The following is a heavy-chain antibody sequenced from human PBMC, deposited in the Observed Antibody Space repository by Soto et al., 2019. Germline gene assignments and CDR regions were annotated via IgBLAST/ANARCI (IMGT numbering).Heavy chain of an antibody. Sequence: EVQLLESGGGLVQPGGSLRLSCAASGFTFSSYAMSWVRQAPGKGLEWVSAISGSGGATFYADSVKGRFTISRDNSKNTLYLQMNRHTAEDTSVYFCAKGLSGSGAYNGCDPWGQGTVVTVSS. D-gene: IGHD3-10*01. V-gene: IGHV3-23*01. CDR1: GFTFSSYA. CDR2: ISGSGGAT. J-gene: IGHJ5*02. CDR3: AKGLSGSGAYNGCDP.